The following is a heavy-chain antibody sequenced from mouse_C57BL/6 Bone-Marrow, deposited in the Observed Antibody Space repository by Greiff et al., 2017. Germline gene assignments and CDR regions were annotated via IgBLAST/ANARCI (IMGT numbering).Heavy chain of an antibody. CDR1: GFTFSDYY. J-gene: IGHJ4*01. D-gene: IGHD1-1*01. Sequence: EVKLQESGGGLVQPGGSLKLSCAASGFTFSDYYMYWVRQTPEKRLEWVAYISNGGGSTYYPDTVKGRFTISRDNAKNTLYLQMSRLKSEDTAMYYCARLGHYYGSSYYAMDYWGQGTSVTVSS. CDR2: ISNGGGST. V-gene: IGHV5-12*01. CDR3: ARLGHYYGSSYYAMDY.